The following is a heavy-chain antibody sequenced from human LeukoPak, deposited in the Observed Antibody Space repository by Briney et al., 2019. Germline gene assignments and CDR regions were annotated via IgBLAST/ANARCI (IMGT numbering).Heavy chain of an antibody. J-gene: IGHJ5*02. CDR2: ISGSGGST. V-gene: IGHV3-23*01. CDR3: ARGLQQQLGWFDP. CDR1: GFTFSSYA. D-gene: IGHD6-13*01. Sequence: GGSLRLSCAASGFTFSSYAMSWVRQAPGKGLEWVSAISGSGGSTYYADCVKGRFTISRDNSKNTLYLQMSSLRPDDTAVYYCARGLQQQLGWFDPWGQGTLVTVPS.